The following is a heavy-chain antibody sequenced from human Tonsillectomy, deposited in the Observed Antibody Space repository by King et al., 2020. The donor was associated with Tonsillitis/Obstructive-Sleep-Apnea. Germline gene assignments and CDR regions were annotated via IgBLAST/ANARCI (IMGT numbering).Heavy chain of an antibody. CDR2: ISGSGGNT. CDR1: GFTFSNYA. V-gene: IGHV3-23*04. Sequence: VQLVESGGGLVQPGGSLRLSCAASGFTFSNYAMSWVRQAPGKGLEWVSPISGSGGNTYYADSVKGRFTISRDNSKNTLYLRMNSLRADDTAVYYCARGSDDFYYWGQGTLVTVSS. CDR3: ARGSDDFYY. D-gene: IGHD3-3*01. J-gene: IGHJ4*02.